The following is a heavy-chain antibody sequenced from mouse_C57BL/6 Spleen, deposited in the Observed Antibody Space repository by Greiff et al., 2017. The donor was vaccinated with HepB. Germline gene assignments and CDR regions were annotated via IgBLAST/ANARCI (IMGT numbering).Heavy chain of an antibody. J-gene: IGHJ2*01. CDR3: ARYDYDPYVGY. V-gene: IGHV1-19*01. CDR2: INPYNGGT. D-gene: IGHD2-4*01. CDR1: GYTFTDYY. Sequence: EVQLQQSGPVLVKPGASVKMSCKASGYTFTDYYMNWVKQSHGKSLEWIGVINPYNGGTSYNQKFKGKATLTVDKSSSTAYMELNSLTSEDSAVYYLARYDYDPYVGYWGQGTTLTVSS.